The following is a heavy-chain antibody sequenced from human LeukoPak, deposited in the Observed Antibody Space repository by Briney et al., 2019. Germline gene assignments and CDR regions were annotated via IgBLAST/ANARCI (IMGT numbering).Heavy chain of an antibody. V-gene: IGHV4-39*01. CDR2: IYYSGST. J-gene: IGHJ3*02. Sequence: SETLSLTCTVSGGSISSSSYYWGWIRQPPGKGLGWIGSIYYSGSTYYNPSLKSRVTISVDTSKNQFSLKLSSVTAADTAVYYCARSITGTTSAFDIWGQGTMVTVSS. CDR1: GGSISSSSYY. CDR3: ARSITGTTSAFDI. D-gene: IGHD1-7*01.